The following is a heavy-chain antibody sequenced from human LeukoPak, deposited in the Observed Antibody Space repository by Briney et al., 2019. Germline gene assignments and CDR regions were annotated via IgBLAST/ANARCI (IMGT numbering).Heavy chain of an antibody. J-gene: IGHJ6*02. CDR3: ARVEVGAANRQWYGMDV. CDR2: VDSRGNT. D-gene: IGHD2-15*01. V-gene: IGHV4-59*01. Sequence: SETLSLTCTISGGSISSYYWSWIRQPPGKGLERIGYVDSRGNTNYNPSLKSRVTISIDTSKSLFSLKLNSVTAADTAVYYCARVEVGAANRQWYGMDVWGQGTTVTVSS. CDR1: GGSISSYY.